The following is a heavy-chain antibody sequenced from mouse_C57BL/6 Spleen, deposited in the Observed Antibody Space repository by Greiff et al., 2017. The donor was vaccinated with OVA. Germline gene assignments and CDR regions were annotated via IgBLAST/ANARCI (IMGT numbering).Heavy chain of an antibody. V-gene: IGHV1-66*01. J-gene: IGHJ4*01. Sequence: QVQLQQSGPELVKPGASVKISCKASGYSFTSYYIHWVKQRPGQGLEWIGWIYPGSGNTKYNEKFKGKATLTADTSSSTAYMQLSSLTSKDSAVYYCAREVYYDYLYYAMDYWGQGTSVTVSS. CDR1: GYSFTSYY. CDR2: IYPGSGNT. CDR3: AREVYYDYLYYAMDY. D-gene: IGHD2-4*01.